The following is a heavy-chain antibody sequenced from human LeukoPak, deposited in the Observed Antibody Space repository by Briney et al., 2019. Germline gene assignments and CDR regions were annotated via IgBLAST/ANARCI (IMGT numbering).Heavy chain of an antibody. J-gene: IGHJ4*02. CDR1: GRSITSYY. Sequence: SETLSLTCTVSGRSITSYYWSWIRPPPGKGLEWIGYIYYSGSTYYNPSLKSRVTISVDTSKNQFSLKLSSVTAADTAVYYCASRGIWSGYYFDYWGQGTLVTVSS. CDR3: ASRGIWSGYYFDY. D-gene: IGHD3-3*01. CDR2: IYYSGST. V-gene: IGHV4-59*06.